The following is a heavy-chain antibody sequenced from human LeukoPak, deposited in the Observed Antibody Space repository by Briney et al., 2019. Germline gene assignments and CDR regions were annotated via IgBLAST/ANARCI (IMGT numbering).Heavy chain of an antibody. D-gene: IGHD1-26*01. Sequence: GGSLRLSCAASGLTFSSYSMNWVRQAPGKGLEWVSSISSSNSYIYYADSVKGRFTISRDNAKNSLYLQMNSLRAEDTAVYYCARETSIVGATHFDYWGQGTLVTVSS. CDR1: GLTFSSYS. V-gene: IGHV3-21*01. CDR3: ARETSIVGATHFDY. J-gene: IGHJ4*02. CDR2: ISSSNSYI.